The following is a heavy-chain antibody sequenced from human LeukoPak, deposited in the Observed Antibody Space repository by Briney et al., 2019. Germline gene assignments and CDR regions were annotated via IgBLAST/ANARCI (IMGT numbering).Heavy chain of an antibody. Sequence: SETLSLTCSVSGGSISSSSYYWGWIRQPPGKGLEWIGSIYYSGTTYYNLSLKSRVTISVDTSKNQFSLKLSSVTAADTAVHYCARLPINPYDAFDIWGQGTMVTVSS. V-gene: IGHV4-39*01. CDR2: IYYSGTT. CDR1: GGSISSSSYY. D-gene: IGHD5-12*01. J-gene: IGHJ3*02. CDR3: ARLPINPYDAFDI.